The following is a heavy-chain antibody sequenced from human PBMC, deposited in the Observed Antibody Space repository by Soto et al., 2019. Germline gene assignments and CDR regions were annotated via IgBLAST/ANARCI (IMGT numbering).Heavy chain of an antibody. J-gene: IGHJ4*02. CDR2: IIPILGIA. D-gene: IGHD6-13*01. CDR1: GGTFSSYT. CDR3: ARDFKRYSSPPGPIEY. V-gene: IGHV1-69*04. Sequence: SVKVSCKASGGTFSSYTISWVRQAPGQGLEWMGRIIPILGIANYAQKFQGRVTITADKSTSTAYMELSSLRSEDTAVYYCARDFKRYSSPPGPIEYWGLGTLVTVSS.